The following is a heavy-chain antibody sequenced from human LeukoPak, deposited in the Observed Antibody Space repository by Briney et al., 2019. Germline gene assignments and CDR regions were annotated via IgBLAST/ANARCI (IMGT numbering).Heavy chain of an antibody. D-gene: IGHD6-13*01. Sequence: GASVKVSCKASGYTFTGYYMHWVRQAPGQGLEWMGWINPNSGGTSYAQKFQGWVTMTRDTSISTAYMELSRLRSDDTAVYYCARAYMHGSSWPYYFDYWGQGTLVTVSS. V-gene: IGHV1-2*04. J-gene: IGHJ4*02. CDR2: INPNSGGT. CDR1: GYTFTGYY. CDR3: ARAYMHGSSWPYYFDY.